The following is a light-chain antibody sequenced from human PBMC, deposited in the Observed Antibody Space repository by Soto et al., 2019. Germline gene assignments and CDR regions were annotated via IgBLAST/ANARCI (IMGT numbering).Light chain of an antibody. J-gene: IGKJ2*01. Sequence: IVFTESPGTLSLSPGERATLSCRASQSVSSSYLAWYQQKPGQAPRLLIYGASSRATGIPDRFSGSGSGTDLTLTISRLEPEDFAVYYCQQYGSSPYTFGQGTKLEIK. CDR2: GAS. CDR1: QSVSSSY. V-gene: IGKV3-20*01. CDR3: QQYGSSPYT.